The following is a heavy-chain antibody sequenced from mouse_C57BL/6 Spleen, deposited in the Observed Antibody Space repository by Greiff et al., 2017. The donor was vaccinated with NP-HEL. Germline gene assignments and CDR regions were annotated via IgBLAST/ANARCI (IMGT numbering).Heavy chain of an antibody. CDR2: ISDGGSYT. D-gene: IGHD2-3*01. J-gene: IGHJ2*01. CDR1: GFTFSSYA. CDR3: ARDNDGSYFDY. Sequence: EVKLMESGGGLVKPGGSLKLSCAASGFTFSSYAMSWVRQTPEKRLEWVATISDGGSYTYYPDNVKGRFTISRDNAKNNLYLQMSHLKSEDTAMYYCARDNDGSYFDYWGQGTTLTVSS. V-gene: IGHV5-4*01.